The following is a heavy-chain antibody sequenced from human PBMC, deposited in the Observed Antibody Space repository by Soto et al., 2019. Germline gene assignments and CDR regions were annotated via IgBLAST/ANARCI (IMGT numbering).Heavy chain of an antibody. D-gene: IGHD2-2*01. Sequence: PGGSLRLSCAASGFTFGNAWMNWVRQAPGKGLEWVGRIKRKTDDGTTDYAAAVKGRFTISRDDSKSALYLQMNSLKSDDTAVYYCTTDRGIVVVCWGQGTLVTVSS. CDR1: GFTFGNAW. CDR2: IKRKTDDGTT. CDR3: TTDRGIVVVC. J-gene: IGHJ4*02. V-gene: IGHV3-15*01.